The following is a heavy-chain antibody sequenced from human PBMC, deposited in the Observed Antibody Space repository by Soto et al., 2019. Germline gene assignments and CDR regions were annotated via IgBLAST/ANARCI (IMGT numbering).Heavy chain of an antibody. CDR3: AKVLRGGSWPFDP. Sequence: EVQLLESGGGLVQPGGSLRLSCAASGFTFSSYAMSWVRQAPGKGLEWVSAISGSGGSTYYADSVKGRFTISRDNSKNTQYLQMNSLRAADTAVYYCAKVLRGGSWPFDPWGQGTLVTVSS. CDR2: ISGSGGST. J-gene: IGHJ5*02. CDR1: GFTFSSYA. V-gene: IGHV3-23*01. D-gene: IGHD2-8*01.